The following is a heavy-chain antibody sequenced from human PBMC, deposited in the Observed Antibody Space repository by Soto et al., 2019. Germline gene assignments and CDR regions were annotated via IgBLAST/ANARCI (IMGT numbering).Heavy chain of an antibody. CDR2: ISGSSGST. CDR3: AKVNSGGWYPLYYFDY. J-gene: IGHJ4*02. CDR1: GFTFSSYA. Sequence: GVSLRLSCAASGFTFSSYAMSWVRQAPGKGLEWVSAISGSSGSTYYADSVKGRFTISRDNSKNTLYLQMNSLRAEDTAVYYCAKVNSGGWYPLYYFDYWGQGTLVTVSS. V-gene: IGHV3-23*01. D-gene: IGHD6-19*01.